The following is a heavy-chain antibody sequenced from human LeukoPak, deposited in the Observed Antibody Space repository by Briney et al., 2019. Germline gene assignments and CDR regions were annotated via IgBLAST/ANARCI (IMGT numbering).Heavy chain of an antibody. Sequence: GGSLRLSCATSGFTFSNFWMDWVRQAPGKGLEWVANINQNGGEKYYADSVKGRFTISRDNAKNSLYLQMNSLRVEDTAVSYCTRALDYWGQGTLVTVSS. V-gene: IGHV3-7*04. J-gene: IGHJ4*02. CDR3: TRALDY. CDR1: GFTFSNFW. CDR2: INQNGGEK.